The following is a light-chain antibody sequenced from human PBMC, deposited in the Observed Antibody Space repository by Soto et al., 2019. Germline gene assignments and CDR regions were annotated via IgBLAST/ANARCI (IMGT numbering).Light chain of an antibody. V-gene: IGKV3-11*01. CDR2: DAS. CDR3: QQRSNLPPWT. CDR1: QSVRNY. Sequence: EIVLTQSPATVSVSPGERATLSCRASQSVRNYLAWYQQKPGQAPRLLIFDASNRATGIPSRFSGSGSGTDFTLTISSLEPEDFAVYYCQQRSNLPPWTFGPGTRVDF. J-gene: IGKJ3*01.